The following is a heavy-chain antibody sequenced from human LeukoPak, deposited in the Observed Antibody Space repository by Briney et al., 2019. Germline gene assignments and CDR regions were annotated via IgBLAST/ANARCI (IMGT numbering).Heavy chain of an antibody. Sequence: GTSVKVSCKVSGFTFTSSAVQWVRQARGQRLEWIGWIVVGSGNTNYAQKFQERVTITRDMSTSTAYMELSSLRSEDTAVYYCAILVGATGQVDYWGQGTLVTVSS. J-gene: IGHJ4*02. CDR2: IVVGSGNT. CDR3: AILVGATGQVDY. D-gene: IGHD1-26*01. CDR1: GFTFTSSA. V-gene: IGHV1-58*01.